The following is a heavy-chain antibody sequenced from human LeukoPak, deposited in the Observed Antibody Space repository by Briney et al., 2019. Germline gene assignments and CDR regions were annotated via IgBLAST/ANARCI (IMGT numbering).Heavy chain of an antibody. Sequence: GGSLRLSCAASGLTFDDYGMHWVRQAPGKGLEWVSGINWSSGSIGYADSVKGRFTISRDNAKNSLYLHMSSLRAEDTALYYCVKDSYSRRTGWFDPWGQGTLVTVSS. CDR2: INWSSGSI. J-gene: IGHJ5*02. D-gene: IGHD2-15*01. CDR3: VKDSYSRRTGWFDP. CDR1: GLTFDDYG. V-gene: IGHV3-9*01.